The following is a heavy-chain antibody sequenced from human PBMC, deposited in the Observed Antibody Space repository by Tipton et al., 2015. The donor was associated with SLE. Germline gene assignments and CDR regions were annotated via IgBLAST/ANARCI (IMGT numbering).Heavy chain of an antibody. J-gene: IGHJ5*02. D-gene: IGHD6-25*01. V-gene: IGHV4-59*11. CDR2: SNDSGKT. CDR1: GGSISSHY. Sequence: TLSLTCTVSGGSISSHYWSWIRQPPGKGLECIGESNDSGKTNYNPALESRATISVDTSRSQFSLRLTSVTAADTAVYYCARRRAATGLFSERGWFDPWGQGALVTVSS. CDR3: ARRRAATGLFSERGWFDP.